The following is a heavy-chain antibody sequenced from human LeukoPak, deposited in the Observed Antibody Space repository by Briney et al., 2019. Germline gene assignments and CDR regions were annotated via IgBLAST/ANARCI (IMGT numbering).Heavy chain of an antibody. CDR3: ARGGYYGSGNDFRFDP. J-gene: IGHJ5*02. D-gene: IGHD3-10*01. Sequence: SETLSLTCTVSGYSISSGYYWGWIRQPPGKGLEWIGSIYHSGSTYYNPSLKSRVTISVDTSKNQFSLKLSSVTAADTAIYYCARGGYYGSGNDFRFDPWGQGTLVTVSS. V-gene: IGHV4-38-2*02. CDR2: IYHSGST. CDR1: GYSISSGYY.